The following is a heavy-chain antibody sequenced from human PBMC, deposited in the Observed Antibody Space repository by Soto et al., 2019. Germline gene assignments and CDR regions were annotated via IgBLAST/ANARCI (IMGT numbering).Heavy chain of an antibody. Sequence: SVPQSDTNTVADGYIGSGGDYWSRIRQHPGKGLEWIGYIYYSGSTYYNPALKSRLTISLDTSKNQFSLKLSSVTAADAAVYFCARGREVIGDHGLGICGEGTL. D-gene: IGHD3-10*01. CDR1: DGYIGSGGDY. CDR2: IYYSGST. V-gene: IGHV4-31*03. J-gene: IGHJ4*03. CDR3: ARGREVIGDHGLGI.